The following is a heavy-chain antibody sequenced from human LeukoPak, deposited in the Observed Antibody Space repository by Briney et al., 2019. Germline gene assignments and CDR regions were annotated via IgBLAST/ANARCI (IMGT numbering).Heavy chain of an antibody. J-gene: IGHJ6*03. Sequence: GGSLRLSCAASGFTFSSYSMNWVRQAPGKGLEWVSSISSSSSYIYYADSVKGRFTISRDNAKNSLYLQMNSLRAEDTAVYYCARDGSVLWFGELWSMVGYYYMDVWGKGTTVTISS. D-gene: IGHD3-10*01. CDR3: ARDGSVLWFGELWSMVGYYYMDV. CDR2: ISSSSSYI. V-gene: IGHV3-21*01. CDR1: GFTFSSYS.